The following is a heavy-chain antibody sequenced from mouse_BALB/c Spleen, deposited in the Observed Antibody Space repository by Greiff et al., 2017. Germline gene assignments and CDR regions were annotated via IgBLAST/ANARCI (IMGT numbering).Heavy chain of an antibody. CDR2: IDPYYGGT. Sequence: SGPELEKPGASVKISCKASGYSFTGYNMNWVKQSNGKSLEWIGNIDPYYGGTSYNQKFKGKATLTVDKSSSTAYMQLKSLTSEDSAVYYCARASTMITTTGRGYFDYWGQGTTLTVSS. J-gene: IGHJ2*01. CDR1: GYSFTGYN. D-gene: IGHD2-4*01. V-gene: IGHV1-39*01. CDR3: ARASTMITTTGRGYFDY.